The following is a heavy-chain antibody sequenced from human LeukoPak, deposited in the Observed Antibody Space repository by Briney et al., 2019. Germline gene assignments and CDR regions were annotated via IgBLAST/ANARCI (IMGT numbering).Heavy chain of an antibody. D-gene: IGHD2-21*02. CDR3: AKLVDTAMIISYCGGDCYPDY. CDR1: GFTFSSYG. CDR2: ISYDGSNK. Sequence: GGSLRLSCAASGFTFSSYGMHWVRQAPGKGLEWVALISYDGSNKYYADSVKGRFTISRDNSKNTLYVQMNSLRAEDTAIYYCAKLVDTAMIISYCGGDCYPDYWGQGTLVTVSS. J-gene: IGHJ4*02. V-gene: IGHV3-30*18.